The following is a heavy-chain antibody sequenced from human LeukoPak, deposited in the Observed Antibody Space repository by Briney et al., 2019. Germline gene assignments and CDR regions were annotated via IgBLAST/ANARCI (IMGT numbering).Heavy chain of an antibody. CDR2: ISPTNGNT. J-gene: IGHJ4*02. D-gene: IGHD3-16*01. V-gene: IGHV1-46*01. CDR3: VREASGGYFDY. Sequence: ASVKVSCKASGYTFTTHHMNWVRQAPGQGLEWMGTISPTNGNTNYAQSFRGRVTMTRDTSTSTVYMELTSLTSEDTAVYYCVREASGGYFDYWGQGTQVTVSS. CDR1: GYTFTTHH.